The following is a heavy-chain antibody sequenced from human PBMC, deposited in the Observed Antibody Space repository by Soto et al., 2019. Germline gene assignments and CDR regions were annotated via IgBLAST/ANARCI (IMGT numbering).Heavy chain of an antibody. CDR1: GGSISSGGYY. V-gene: IGHV4-31*03. D-gene: IGHD3-22*01. Sequence: QVQLQESGPGLVKPSQTLSLTCTVSGGSISSGGYYWSWIRQHPGKGLEWIGYIYYSGSTYYNPSLKSRVTISVDTSKNQFSLKLSSVTAADTAAYYCAMGDDSSGLGRKHWGQGTLVTVSS. CDR3: AMGDDSSGLGRKH. CDR2: IYYSGST. J-gene: IGHJ4*02.